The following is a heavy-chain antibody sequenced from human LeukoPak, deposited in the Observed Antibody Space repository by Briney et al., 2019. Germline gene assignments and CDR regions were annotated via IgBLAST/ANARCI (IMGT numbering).Heavy chain of an antibody. CDR1: GGSISSGGYS. J-gene: IGHJ4*02. D-gene: IGHD3-10*01. CDR3: ARVVGSGESGTFDY. V-gene: IGHV4-30-2*01. CDR2: IYHSGST. Sequence: PSETLSLTCAVSGGSISSGGYSWSWIRQPPGKGLEWIGYIYHSGSTYYNPSLKSRVTISVDRSKNQFSLKLSSVTAADTAVYYCARVVGSGESGTFDYWGQGTLVTVSS.